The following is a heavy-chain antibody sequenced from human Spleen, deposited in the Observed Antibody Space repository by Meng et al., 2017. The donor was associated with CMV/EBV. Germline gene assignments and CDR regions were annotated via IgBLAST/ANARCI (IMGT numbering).Heavy chain of an antibody. CDR1: GFTFSTYA. V-gene: IGHV3-23*01. CDR2: INGSGETT. Sequence: GGSLRLSCEGSGFTFSTYAMTWVRQAPGKGLEWVSTINGSGETTYYADSVKGRFTISRDNSKNKVFLQMNSLRADDTAVYYCAKVPFSGSYLYFDYWGQGTLVTVSS. J-gene: IGHJ4*02. CDR3: AKVPFSGSYLYFDY. D-gene: IGHD1-26*01.